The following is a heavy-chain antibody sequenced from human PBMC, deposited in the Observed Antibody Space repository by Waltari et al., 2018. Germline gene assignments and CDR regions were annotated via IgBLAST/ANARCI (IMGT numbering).Heavy chain of an antibody. CDR1: GYTFTGYY. J-gene: IGHJ4*02. Sequence: SGAEVKKPGASVKVSCKASGYTFTGYYMHWVRQAPGQGLEWMGWINPNSGGTNYAQKFQGRVTMTRDTSISTAYMELSRLRSDDTAVYYCASGAPAAIWADWIFPLPLYWGQGTLVTVSS. V-gene: IGHV1-2*02. D-gene: IGHD2-2*01. CDR2: INPNSGGT. CDR3: ASGAPAAIWADWIFPLPLY.